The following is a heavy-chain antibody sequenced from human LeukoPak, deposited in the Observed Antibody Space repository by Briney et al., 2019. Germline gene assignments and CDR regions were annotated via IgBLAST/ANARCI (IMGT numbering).Heavy chain of an antibody. D-gene: IGHD1-26*01. Sequence: GASVKVSCKASGYTFIVYYMHWVRQAPGQGLEWMGWINPNSGGTNYAQKFQGRVTMTRDTSISTAYMELRRLRSDDTAVYYCARVLGPTSYSDYWGQGTLVTVS. CDR2: INPNSGGT. CDR1: GYTFIVYY. CDR3: ARVLGPTSYSDY. V-gene: IGHV1-2*02. J-gene: IGHJ4*02.